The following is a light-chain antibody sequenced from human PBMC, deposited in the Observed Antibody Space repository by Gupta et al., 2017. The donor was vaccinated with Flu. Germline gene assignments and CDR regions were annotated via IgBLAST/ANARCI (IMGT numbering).Light chain of an antibody. J-gene: IGLJ2*01. Sequence: SYELTQPLSVSVALGQTATITCGGKNFGSYNVNWYQQKPGQAPVLVIYRDNSRPSGIPERLSGSISGNTATLTIRRAQVGDEADYFGQVWASGTVVFGGGTKLTVV. CDR2: RDN. V-gene: IGLV3-9*01. CDR1: NFGSYN. CDR3: QVWASGTVV.